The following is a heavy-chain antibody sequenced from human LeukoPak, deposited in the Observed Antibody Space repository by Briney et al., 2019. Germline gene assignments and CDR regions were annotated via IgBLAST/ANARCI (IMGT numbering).Heavy chain of an antibody. CDR2: IYTSGST. D-gene: IGHD5-24*01. CDR3: AGGWLQLGGFDP. J-gene: IGHJ5*02. Sequence: SETLSLTCTVSGGSISSYYWSWIRQPAGKGLEWIGRIYTSGSTNYNPSLKSRVTISVDTSKNQFSLKLGSVTAADTAVYYCAGGWLQLGGFDPWGQGTLVTVSS. V-gene: IGHV4-4*07. CDR1: GGSISSYY.